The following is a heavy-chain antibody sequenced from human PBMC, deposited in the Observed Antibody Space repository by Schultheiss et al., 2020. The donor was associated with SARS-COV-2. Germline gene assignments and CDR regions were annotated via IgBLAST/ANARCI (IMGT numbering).Heavy chain of an antibody. J-gene: IGHJ3*02. V-gene: IGHV3-48*03. CDR1: GFTFSSYE. Sequence: GGSLRLSCAASGFTFSSYEMNWVRQAPGKGLEWVSYISSSGSGSTIYYADSVKGRFTISRDNAKNSLYLQMNSLRAEDTAVYYCARVMGLDAFDIWGQGTMVTVSS. CDR2: ISSSGSGSTI. CDR3: ARVMGLDAFDI. D-gene: IGHD3-10*01.